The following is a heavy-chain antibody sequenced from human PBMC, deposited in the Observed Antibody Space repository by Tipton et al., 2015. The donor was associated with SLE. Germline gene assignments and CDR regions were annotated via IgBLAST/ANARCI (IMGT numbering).Heavy chain of an antibody. CDR3: ARDTIAAADY. J-gene: IGHJ4*02. D-gene: IGHD6-13*01. CDR2: INHSGST. Sequence: TLSLTCAVYGGSFSGYYWSWIRQPPGKGLEWIGEINHSGSTNYNPSLKSRVTMSVDTSKNQFSLKLSSVTAADTAVYYCARDTIAAADYWGQGTLVTVSP. CDR1: GGSFSGYY. V-gene: IGHV4-34*01.